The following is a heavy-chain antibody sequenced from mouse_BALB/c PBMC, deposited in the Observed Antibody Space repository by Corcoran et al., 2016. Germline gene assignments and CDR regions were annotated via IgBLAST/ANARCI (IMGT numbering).Heavy chain of an antibody. V-gene: IGHV8-12*01. D-gene: IGHD1-3*01. Sequence: QVTLKESGPGILQPSQTLSLTCSFSGFSLSTSGMGVSWIRQPSGKGLEWLAHIYWDDDKRYNPSLKSRLTISKDTSRNQVFLKITSVDSADTATYYGVRRERYNYLDYWGQGTTLTVSS. CDR1: GFSLSTSGMG. CDR3: VRRERYNYLDY. CDR2: IYWDDDK. J-gene: IGHJ2*01.